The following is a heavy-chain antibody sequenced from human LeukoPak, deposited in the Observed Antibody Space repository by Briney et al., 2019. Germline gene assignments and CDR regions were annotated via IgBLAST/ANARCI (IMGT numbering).Heavy chain of an antibody. CDR2: ISWNSGSI. CDR1: GFTFDDYA. Sequence: PGRSLRLSCAASGFTFDDYAMHWVRQAPGKGLEWVSGISWNSGSIGYADSVKGRFTISRDNAKNSLYLQVNSLRAEDTAVYYCAKVSSSGWDAHAFDIWGQGTMVTVSS. D-gene: IGHD6-19*01. V-gene: IGHV3-9*01. J-gene: IGHJ3*02. CDR3: AKVSSSGWDAHAFDI.